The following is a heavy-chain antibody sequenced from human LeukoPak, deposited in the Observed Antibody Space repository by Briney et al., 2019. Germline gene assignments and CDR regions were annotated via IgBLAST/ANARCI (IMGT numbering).Heavy chain of an antibody. CDR2: ISYSGSS. CDR3: ASHQGGTTYDY. J-gene: IGHJ4*02. D-gene: IGHD1-1*01. CDR1: GGSIRSYY. V-gene: IGHV4-59*08. Sequence: SETLSLTCTVSGGSIRSYYWSWIRQPPGKGLEWIGYISYSGSSNYNASLESRVTMSVDTSKNHVSLKLSSVTAADTAVYCCASHQGGTTYDYWGQGTLVTVSS.